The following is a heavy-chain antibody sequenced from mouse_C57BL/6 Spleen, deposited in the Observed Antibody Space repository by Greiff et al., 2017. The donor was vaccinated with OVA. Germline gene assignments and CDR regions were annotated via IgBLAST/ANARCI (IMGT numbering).Heavy chain of an antibody. CDR2: IDPSDSYT. D-gene: IGHD1-1*01. CDR3: ARLGGSSYFAY. Sequence: VQLQQPGAELVMPGASVKLSCKASGYTFTSYWMHWVKQRPGQGLEWIGEIDPSDSYTNYNQKFKGKSTLTVDKSSSTAYMQLSSLTSEDSAVYYCARLGGSSYFAYWGQGTLVTVSA. J-gene: IGHJ3*01. CDR1: GYTFTSYW. V-gene: IGHV1-69*01.